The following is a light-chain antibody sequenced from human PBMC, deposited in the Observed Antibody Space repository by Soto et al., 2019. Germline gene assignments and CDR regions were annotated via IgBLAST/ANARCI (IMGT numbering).Light chain of an antibody. Sequence: EIVLTQSPATLSLSPGERATLSCRASQSVSSYLAWFQQKPGQAPRLLIYDASNRATGIPARFSGSGSGTDFSLTISSLEPEDFAVYYCQHRTNWPLTFGGGTKVEIK. CDR2: DAS. J-gene: IGKJ4*01. V-gene: IGKV3-11*01. CDR1: QSVSSY. CDR3: QHRTNWPLT.